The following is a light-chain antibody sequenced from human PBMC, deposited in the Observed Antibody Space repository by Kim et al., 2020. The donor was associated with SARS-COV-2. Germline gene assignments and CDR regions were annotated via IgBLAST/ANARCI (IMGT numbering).Light chain of an antibody. CDR1: QSVSYS. CDR2: DAS. CDR3: QQRYNWFS. Sequence: SLSPGATPPLSCRPSQSVSYSLLWYQHKPGQTPRLVIYDASSRTTGTPPRFSGSGSGTEFTLTSSSLEPEDSAVYYWQQRYNWFSFGQGTKLEI. V-gene: IGKV3-11*01. J-gene: IGKJ2*03.